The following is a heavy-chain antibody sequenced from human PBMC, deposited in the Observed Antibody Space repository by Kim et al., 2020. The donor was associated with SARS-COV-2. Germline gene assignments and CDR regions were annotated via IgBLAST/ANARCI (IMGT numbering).Heavy chain of an antibody. CDR2: ISYDGSNK. J-gene: IGHJ5*01. CDR3: AKDPSGEVTMIVVVGWF. D-gene: IGHD3-22*01. Sequence: GGSLRLSCAASGFTFSSYGMHWVRQAPGKGLEWVAVISYDGSNKYYADSVKGRFTISRDNSKNTLYLQMNSLRAEDTAVYYCAKDPSGEVTMIVVVGWF. V-gene: IGHV3-30*18. CDR1: GFTFSSYG.